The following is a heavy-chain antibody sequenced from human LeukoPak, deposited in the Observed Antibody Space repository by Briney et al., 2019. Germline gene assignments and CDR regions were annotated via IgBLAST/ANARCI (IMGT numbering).Heavy chain of an antibody. CDR3: ARQTGATTTGGYYFDH. V-gene: IGHV3-74*01. D-gene: IGHD1-26*01. CDR2: INTDGSST. Sequence: GGSLRLSCAASGFTFSSYWMYWVRQAPGKGLVWVSRINTDGSSTSYADSVKGRFSISRDNAKNTLDLQMNSLRAYDTAVYYCARQTGATTTGGYYFDHWGQGTLVTVSS. J-gene: IGHJ4*02. CDR1: GFTFSSYW.